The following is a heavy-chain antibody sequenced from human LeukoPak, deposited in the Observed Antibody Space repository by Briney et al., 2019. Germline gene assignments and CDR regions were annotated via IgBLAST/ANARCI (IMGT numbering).Heavy chain of an antibody. CDR2: IYYSGST. Sequence: PSETLSLTCTVSGGSISSYYWSWIRQPRGKVLEWIGHIYYSGSTNYNPSLKSRVTISVDTSKNQFSLKLSSVTAADTAVYYCARVQGYCSSTSCPNWFDPWGQGTLVTVSS. CDR3: ARVQGYCSSTSCPNWFDP. J-gene: IGHJ5*02. V-gene: IGHV4-59*01. D-gene: IGHD2-2*01. CDR1: GGSISSYY.